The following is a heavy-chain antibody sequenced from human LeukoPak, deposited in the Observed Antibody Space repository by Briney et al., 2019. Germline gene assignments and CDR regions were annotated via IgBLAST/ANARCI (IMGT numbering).Heavy chain of an antibody. CDR1: GGSISSISYY. CDR3: ARDDDSSGYYGH. Sequence: SETLSLTCTVSGGSISSISYYWGWIRQPPGKGLEWIGSIYYSGSTYYDPSLKSRVTISVDTSKNQFSLKLSSVTAADTAVYYCARDDDSSGYYGHWGQGTLVTVSS. J-gene: IGHJ4*02. CDR2: IYYSGST. V-gene: IGHV4-39*07. D-gene: IGHD3-22*01.